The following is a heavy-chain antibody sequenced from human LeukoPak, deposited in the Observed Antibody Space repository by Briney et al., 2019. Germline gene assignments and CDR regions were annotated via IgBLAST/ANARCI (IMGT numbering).Heavy chain of an antibody. CDR1: GFNFDDYA. V-gene: IGHV3-9*01. D-gene: IGHD3-22*01. J-gene: IGHJ4*02. CDR2: ISWNSGSM. Sequence: GGSLRLSCAASGFNFDDYAMHWVRQVPGKGLEWVSGISWNSGSMGYADSVKGRFTISRDNAKNSLYLQVNRLRTEDTAVYYCAKDIDDSRGYYYVFDFWGQGTLVTVSS. CDR3: AKDIDDSRGYYYVFDF.